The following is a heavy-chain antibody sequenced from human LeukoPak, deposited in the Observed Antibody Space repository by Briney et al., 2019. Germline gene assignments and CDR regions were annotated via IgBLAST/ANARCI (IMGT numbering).Heavy chain of an antibody. CDR2: IYYNGST. CDR1: GGSISSSSYY. D-gene: IGHD6-19*01. J-gene: IGHJ4*02. CDR3: ARVPGYSSGWDFDY. V-gene: IGHV4-39*07. Sequence: SETLSLTCTVSGGSISSSSYYWGWIRQPPGKGLEWIGSIYYNGSTYYNPSLKSRVTISVDTSKNQFSLKLSSVTAADTAVYYCARVPGYSSGWDFDYWGQGTLVTVSS.